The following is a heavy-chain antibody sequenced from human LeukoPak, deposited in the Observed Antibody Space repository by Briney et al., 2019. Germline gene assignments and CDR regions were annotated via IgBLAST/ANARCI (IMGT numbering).Heavy chain of an antibody. CDR1: GGSISSSSYY. Sequence: SETLSLTCTVSGGSISSSSYYWGWIRQPPGKGLEWIGSIYYSGSTYYNPSLKSRVTISVDTSKNQFSLKLSSVTAADTAVYYCARHLRNYYGSGISDYWGQGTLVTVSS. CDR2: IYYSGST. D-gene: IGHD3-10*01. V-gene: IGHV4-39*01. CDR3: ARHLRNYYGSGISDY. J-gene: IGHJ4*02.